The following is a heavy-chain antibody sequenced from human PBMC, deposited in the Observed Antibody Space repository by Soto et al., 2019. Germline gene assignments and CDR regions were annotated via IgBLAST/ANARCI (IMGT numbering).Heavy chain of an antibody. CDR2: IKSKTDGGTT. D-gene: IGHD3-22*01. V-gene: IGHV3-15*07. CDR1: GFTFSNAW. CDR3: TTDSYSTIIIVRFDY. J-gene: IGHJ4*01. Sequence: EVQLVESGGGLVKPGGSLRLSCAASGFTFSNAWINWVRQAPGKGLEWVGRIKSKTDGGTTDYAEPVKGRFAISRDESNNMVYLQMNSLNFEDTAVYYCTTDSYSTIIIVRFDYWGHGTLVTVSS.